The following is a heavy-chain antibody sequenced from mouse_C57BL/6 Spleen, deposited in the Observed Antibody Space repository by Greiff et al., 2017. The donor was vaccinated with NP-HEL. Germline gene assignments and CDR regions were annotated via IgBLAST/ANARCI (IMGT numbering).Heavy chain of an antibody. D-gene: IGHD2-4*01. V-gene: IGHV1-7*01. J-gene: IGHJ2*01. CDR3: ASLYYDYFFDY. Sequence: VQLQQSGAELAKPGASVKLSCKASGYTFTSYWMHWVKQRPGQGLEWIGYINPSSGYTKYNQKFKDKATLTADKSSSTAYMQLSSLTYEDTAVYYCASLYYDYFFDYWGQGTTLTVSS. CDR2: INPSSGYT. CDR1: GYTFTSYW.